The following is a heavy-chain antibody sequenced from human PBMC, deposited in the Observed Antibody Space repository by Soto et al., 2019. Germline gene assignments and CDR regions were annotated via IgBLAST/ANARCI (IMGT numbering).Heavy chain of an antibody. D-gene: IGHD6-13*01. Sequence: GGSLRLSCAASGFTFSSYWMNWVRRAPGKGLVWVSRMNSDGSSTSYADSVKGRFTISRDNAKNTLYLQMNSLRAEDTAVYYCARGTTAGDYWGQGTLVTVSS. CDR3: ARGTTAGDY. CDR1: GFTFSSYW. V-gene: IGHV3-74*01. J-gene: IGHJ4*02. CDR2: MNSDGSST.